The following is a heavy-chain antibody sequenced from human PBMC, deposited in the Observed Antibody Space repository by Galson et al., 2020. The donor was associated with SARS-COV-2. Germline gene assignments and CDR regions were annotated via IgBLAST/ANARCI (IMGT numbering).Heavy chain of an antibody. CDR3: ARDGYSSTWTLGDAFDV. J-gene: IGHJ3*01. Sequence: GESLKISCAASGFTFSNFGMHWVRQAPGKGLEWVAVISTDGNNKYDADSVKGRFTISRDNSDNTLYLQMNSLRPEDTAVYFCARDGYSSTWTLGDAFDVWGQGTLVTVSS. V-gene: IGHV3-30*03. CDR2: ISTDGNNK. D-gene: IGHD3-16*02. CDR1: GFTFSNFG.